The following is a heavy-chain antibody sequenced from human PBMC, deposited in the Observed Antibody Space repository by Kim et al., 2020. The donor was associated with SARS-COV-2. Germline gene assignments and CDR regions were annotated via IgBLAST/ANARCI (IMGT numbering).Heavy chain of an antibody. CDR3: ARDGPIAAAGAQAYFDY. D-gene: IGHD6-13*01. Sequence: GGSLRLSCAASGFTFSDYYMSWIRQAPGKGLEWVSYISSSSSYTNYADSVKGRFTISRDNAKNSLYLQMNSLRAEDTAVYYCARDGPIAAAGAQAYFDYWGQGTLVTVSS. V-gene: IGHV3-11*06. J-gene: IGHJ4*02. CDR2: ISSSSSYT. CDR1: GFTFSDYY.